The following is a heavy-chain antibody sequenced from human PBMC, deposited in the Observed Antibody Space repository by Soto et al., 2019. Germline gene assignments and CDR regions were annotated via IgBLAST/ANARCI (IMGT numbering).Heavy chain of an antibody. Sequence: QVQLVQSGAEVKKPGSSVKVSCKASGDTFSSYSINWVRQAPGQGLEWMGEIIPIFGTANYAQKFQGRVTITADESTSRAYMELSSLRSEDTAVYYCARDGGRHSGGIDYWGQGTRVTVSS. V-gene: IGHV1-69*01. CDR3: ARDGGRHSGGIDY. CDR1: GDTFSSYS. CDR2: IIPIFGTA. D-gene: IGHD1-26*01. J-gene: IGHJ4*02.